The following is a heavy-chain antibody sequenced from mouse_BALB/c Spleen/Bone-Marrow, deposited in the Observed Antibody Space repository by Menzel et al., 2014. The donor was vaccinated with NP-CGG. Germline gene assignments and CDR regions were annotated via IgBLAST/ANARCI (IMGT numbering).Heavy chain of an antibody. V-gene: IGHV5-6*01. CDR3: ARHGRDYYAMDY. J-gene: IGHJ4*01. CDR1: GFTFSSYG. Sequence: DVQLVESGGDLVKPGGSLKLSCAASGFTFSSYGMSWVRQAPDKRLEWVATISTGGSYTYYPDSVKGRFTISRDNAKNTLYLQMSSLKSEDTAMYYCARHGRDYYAMDYWGQGTSVTVSS. CDR2: ISTGGSYT.